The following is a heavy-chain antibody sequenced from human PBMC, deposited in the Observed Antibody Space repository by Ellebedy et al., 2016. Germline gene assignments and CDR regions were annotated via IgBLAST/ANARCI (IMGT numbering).Heavy chain of an antibody. V-gene: IGHV3-30*18. CDR3: AKSVDY. J-gene: IGHJ4*02. Sequence: GESLKISXAASGFTFSSYGMHWVRQAPGKGLEWVAVISYDGSNKYYADSVKGRFTISRDNSKNTLYLQMDSLRAEDTAVYYCAKSVDYWGQGTLVTVSS. CDR1: GFTFSSYG. CDR2: ISYDGSNK.